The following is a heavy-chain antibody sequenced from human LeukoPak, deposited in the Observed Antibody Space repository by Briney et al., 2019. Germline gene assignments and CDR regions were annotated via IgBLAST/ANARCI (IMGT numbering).Heavy chain of an antibody. D-gene: IGHD6-19*01. Sequence: GGSLRLSCAASGFTFSSYWMHWVRQAPGKGLEWVSYISSSGSTIYYADPAKGRFTISRDNAKNSLYLQMNSLRAEDTAVYYCARDFGSSGWYPYYFDYWGQGTLVTVSS. J-gene: IGHJ4*02. V-gene: IGHV3-48*04. CDR3: ARDFGSSGWYPYYFDY. CDR2: ISSSGSTI. CDR1: GFTFSSYW.